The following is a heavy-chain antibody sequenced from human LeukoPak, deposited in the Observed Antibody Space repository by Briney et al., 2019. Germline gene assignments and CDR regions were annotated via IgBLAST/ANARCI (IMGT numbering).Heavy chain of an antibody. Sequence: TGESLKISCQASGYSFTSSWIGWARQMPGKGLEWMAIINPGDSDTRYSPSFQGQVTISADKSISTVYLQWGSLKASDTAMYYCARPHYYDSSGYYYVYWGQGTLVTVSS. J-gene: IGHJ4*02. D-gene: IGHD3-22*01. CDR2: INPGDSDT. V-gene: IGHV5-51*01. CDR3: ARPHYYDSSGYYYVY. CDR1: GYSFTSSW.